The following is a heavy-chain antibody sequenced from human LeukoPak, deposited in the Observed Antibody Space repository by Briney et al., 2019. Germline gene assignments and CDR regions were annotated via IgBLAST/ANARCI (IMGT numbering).Heavy chain of an antibody. CDR3: AKDSHYDFWSGYAYAFDI. CDR1: GFTFSSYW. J-gene: IGHJ3*02. V-gene: IGHV3-30*18. D-gene: IGHD3-3*01. CDR2: ISYDGSNK. Sequence: GGSLRLSCAASGFTFSSYWMSWVRQAPGKGLEWVAVISYDGSNKYYADSVKGRFTISRDNSKNTLYLQMNSLRAEDTAVYYCAKDSHYDFWSGYAYAFDIWGQGTMVTVSS.